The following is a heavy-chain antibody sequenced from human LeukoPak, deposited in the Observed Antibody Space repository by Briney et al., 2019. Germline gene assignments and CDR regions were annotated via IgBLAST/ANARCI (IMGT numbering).Heavy chain of an antibody. CDR3: ARSLPYGTTWYGRSDF. J-gene: IGHJ4*02. CDR1: GFPFNAYW. Sequence: GGSLRLSCAASGFPFNAYWMTWVRQAPGKGLEWVANIRQDGDTKYYVDSVKGRFTISRDNAMSSPYLQMNSLRAEDTAIYYCARSLPYGTTWYGRSDFWGQGTLVTVSS. CDR2: IRQDGDTK. V-gene: IGHV3-7*03. D-gene: IGHD6-13*01.